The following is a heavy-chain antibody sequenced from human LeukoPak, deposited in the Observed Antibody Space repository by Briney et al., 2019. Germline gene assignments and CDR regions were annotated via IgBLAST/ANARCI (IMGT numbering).Heavy chain of an antibody. Sequence: SETLSLTCAVYGGSFSGYSWTWIRQSPGKGLEWIGQINDRGSTKYNPSLKSRVAISVDTSKNQFFLILNSVTAADTAVYYCARGAPGYWGQGTLVTVSS. CDR3: ARGAPGY. V-gene: IGHV4-34*01. J-gene: IGHJ4*02. CDR2: INDRGST. CDR1: GGSFSGYS.